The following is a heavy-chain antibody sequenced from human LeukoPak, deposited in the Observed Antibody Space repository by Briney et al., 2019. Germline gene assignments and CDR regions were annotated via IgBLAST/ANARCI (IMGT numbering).Heavy chain of an antibody. CDR2: ISYDGRNK. Sequence: GRSLRLSCAASGFTFSSHAMHWVRQAPGKGLEWVAVISYDGRNKYYADSVKGRFTISRVNSENTLYLQMNSLRAEDTAVYYCASGGDSSSWYDVGLIYYYGMDVWGQGTTVTVSS. D-gene: IGHD6-13*01. J-gene: IGHJ6*02. CDR3: ASGGDSSSWYDVGLIYYYGMDV. CDR1: GFTFSSHA. V-gene: IGHV3-30*04.